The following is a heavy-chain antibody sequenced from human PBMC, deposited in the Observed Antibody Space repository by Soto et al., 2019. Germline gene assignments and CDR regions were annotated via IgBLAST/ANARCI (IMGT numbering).Heavy chain of an antibody. J-gene: IGHJ4*02. V-gene: IGHV1-3*01. CDR3: ARGITLPTPLDY. CDR2: INAGNGNT. Sequence: GASVKVSCKASGYTFTSCAIHWVRQAPGQRLEWMGWINAGNGNTKYSQKFQGRVTITRDTSASTAYMELSSLRSEDTAVYYCARGITLPTPLDYWGQGTLVTVSS. D-gene: IGHD1-20*01. CDR1: GYTFTSCA.